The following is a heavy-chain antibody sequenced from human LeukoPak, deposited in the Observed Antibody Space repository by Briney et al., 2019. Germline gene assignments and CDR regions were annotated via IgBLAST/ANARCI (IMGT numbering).Heavy chain of an antibody. D-gene: IGHD4-11*01. J-gene: IGHJ5*02. CDR1: GGSISSSSYY. V-gene: IGHV4-39*07. Sequence: SETLSLTCTVTGGSISSSSYYWGWIRQPPGKGLEWIGEIYHSGSTNYNPSLKSRVTISVDKSKNQFSLKLSSVTAADTAVYYCASLTAGGHSNHEAPNWFDPWGQGTLVTVSS. CDR3: ASLTAGGHSNHEAPNWFDP. CDR2: IYHSGST.